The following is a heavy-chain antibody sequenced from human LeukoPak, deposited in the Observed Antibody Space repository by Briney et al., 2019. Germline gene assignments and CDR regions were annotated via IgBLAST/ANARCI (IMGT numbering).Heavy chain of an antibody. D-gene: IGHD6-19*01. J-gene: IGHJ4*02. Sequence: GGSLRLSCAASGFTFSSYSMNWVRQAPGKGLEWVSSISSSSSYIYYADSVKGRFTISRDNAKNSLYLQMNSLRAEDTAVYYCARVPMRLVSVFDYWGQGTLVTVSS. V-gene: IGHV3-21*01. CDR1: GFTFSSYS. CDR2: ISSSSSYI. CDR3: ARVPMRLVSVFDY.